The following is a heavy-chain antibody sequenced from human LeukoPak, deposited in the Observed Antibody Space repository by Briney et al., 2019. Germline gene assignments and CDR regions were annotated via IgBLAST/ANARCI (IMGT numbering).Heavy chain of an antibody. J-gene: IGHJ4*02. CDR1: GYTFTSYD. CDR3: ARDLYGDYESDYES. Sequence: GASVTVSCKASGYTFTSYDINWVRQATGQGLEWMGWMNPNSGNTGYAQKFQGRVTMTRNTSISTAYMELSSLRSEDTAVYYCARDLYGDYESDYESWGQGTLVTVSS. CDR2: MNPNSGNT. D-gene: IGHD4-17*01. V-gene: IGHV1-8*01.